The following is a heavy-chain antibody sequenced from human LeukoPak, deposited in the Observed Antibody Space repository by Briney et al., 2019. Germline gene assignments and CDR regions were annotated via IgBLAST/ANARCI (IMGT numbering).Heavy chain of an antibody. V-gene: IGHV1-2*02. CDR1: GYTFTGYY. D-gene: IGHD5-24*01. CDR2: INPNSGGT. CDR3: ARDLTIGWLQLLGIDY. Sequence: ASVKVSCKASGYTFTGYYMHWVRQAPGQGLEWMGWINPNSGGTNYAQKSQGRVTMTRDTSISTAYMELSRLRSDDTAVYYCARDLTIGWLQLLGIDYWGQGTLVTVSS. J-gene: IGHJ4*02.